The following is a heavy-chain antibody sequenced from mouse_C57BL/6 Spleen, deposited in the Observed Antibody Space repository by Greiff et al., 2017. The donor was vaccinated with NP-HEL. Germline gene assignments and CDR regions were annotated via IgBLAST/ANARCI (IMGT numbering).Heavy chain of an antibody. D-gene: IGHD1-1*01. CDR1: GYSFTDYN. V-gene: IGHV1-39*01. CDR2: LNPNYGTP. Sequence: VQLQQSGPALVKPGASVKISCKASGYSFTDYNMNWVKQSNGQSLEWIGVLNPNYGTPSYNQKFKGKATLTVDQSSSTAYMQLNSLTSEDSAVYYCAKNYGSSYNYFDYWGQGTTLTVSS. J-gene: IGHJ2*01. CDR3: AKNYGSSYNYFDY.